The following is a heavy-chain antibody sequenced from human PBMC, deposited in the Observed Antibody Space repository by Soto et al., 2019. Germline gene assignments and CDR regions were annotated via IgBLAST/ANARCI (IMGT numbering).Heavy chain of an antibody. V-gene: IGHV3-9*01. CDR3: AKDRGSGSYAANYYYYGMDV. J-gene: IGHJ6*02. CDR1: GFTFDDYA. Sequence: HPGGSLRLSCAASGFTFDDYAMHWVRQAPGKGLEWVSGINWNSGSIGYADSVKGRFTISRDNAKTSLYLQMNSLRAEDTALYYYAKDRGSGSYAANYYYYGMDVWGQGTTVTVSS. CDR2: INWNSGSI. D-gene: IGHD3-10*01.